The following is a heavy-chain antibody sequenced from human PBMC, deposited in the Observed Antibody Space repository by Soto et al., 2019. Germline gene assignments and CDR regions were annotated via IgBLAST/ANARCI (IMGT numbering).Heavy chain of an antibody. Sequence: QVQLVQSGAEVKKPGSSVKISCKASGGTFRTNAFSWVRQAPGQGLEWMGGIIPIFPTPDYAQKFQSRVTITAAESTTTTYMKLSSLRSEDTAIYYCARDKDRLQLGGNYYYIMDVWGQGTTVTVSS. CDR1: GGTFRTNA. D-gene: IGHD1-1*01. CDR2: IIPIFPTP. J-gene: IGHJ6*02. V-gene: IGHV1-69*12. CDR3: ARDKDRLQLGGNYYYIMDV.